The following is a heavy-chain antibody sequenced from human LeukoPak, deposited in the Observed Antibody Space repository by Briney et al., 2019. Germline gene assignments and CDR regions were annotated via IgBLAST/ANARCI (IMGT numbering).Heavy chain of an antibody. CDR1: GGSISSYY. CDR3: ARGTGSLFY. J-gene: IGHJ4*02. Sequence: SETLSLTCTVSGGSISSYYWSWIRQPPGKGLEWIGYIYYSGSTNYNPSLKSRVTISIDTSKSQFSLRLNSVTAADTAMYYCARGTGSLFYWGQGILVTVSS. CDR2: IYYSGST. D-gene: IGHD2-8*02. V-gene: IGHV4-59*08.